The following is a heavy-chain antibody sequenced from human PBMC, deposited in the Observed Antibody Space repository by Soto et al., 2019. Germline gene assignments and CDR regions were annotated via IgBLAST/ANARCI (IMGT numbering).Heavy chain of an antibody. D-gene: IGHD5-18*01. J-gene: IGHJ4*02. CDR1: GFTVSSNY. Sequence: GGSLRLSCAASGFTVSSNYMSWVRQAPGKGLEWVSVIYSGGSTYYADSVEGRFTISRDNAKNSLYLQMNSLRAEDTAVYYCAKDGGYSYGPYDYWGQGTLVTVSS. CDR2: IYSGGST. CDR3: AKDGGYSYGPYDY. V-gene: IGHV3-66*01.